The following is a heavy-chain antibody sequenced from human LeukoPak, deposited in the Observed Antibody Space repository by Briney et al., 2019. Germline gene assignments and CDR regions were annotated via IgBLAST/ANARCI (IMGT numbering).Heavy chain of an antibody. V-gene: IGHV1-2*02. D-gene: IGHD4-17*01. J-gene: IGHJ6*02. CDR1: GYTFTGYY. CDR2: INPNSGGT. Sequence: ASVKVSCTASGYTFTGYYMHWVRQAPGQGVEWMGWINPNSGGTNYAQKFQGRVTITRDTASSTAYMELSRLRSDDTAVYYCARVDYGDSRYGMDVWGQGTTVTVSS. CDR3: ARVDYGDSRYGMDV.